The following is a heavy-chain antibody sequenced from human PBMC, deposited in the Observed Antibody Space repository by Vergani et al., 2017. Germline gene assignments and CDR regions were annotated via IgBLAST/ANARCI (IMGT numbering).Heavy chain of an antibody. V-gene: IGHV3-33*01. CDR2: IWYDGSNK. CDR3: ARDIGIVSGWLDYYYYGMDV. CDR1: GFTFSSYG. D-gene: IGHD6-19*01. Sequence: QVQLVESGGGVVQPGRSLRLSCAASGFTFSSYGMHWVRQAPGKGLEWVAVIWYDGSNKYYADSVKGRFTISRDNSKNTLYLQMNSLRAEDTAVYYCARDIGIVSGWLDYYYYGMDVRGQGTTVTVSS. J-gene: IGHJ6*02.